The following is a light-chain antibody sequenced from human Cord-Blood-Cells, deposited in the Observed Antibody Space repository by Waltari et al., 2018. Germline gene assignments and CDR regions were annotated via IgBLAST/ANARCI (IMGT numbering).Light chain of an antibody. CDR2: EVS. CDR1: SSAVGRYNL. CDR3: CSYAGSHVV. V-gene: IGLV2-23*02. Sequence: QSALTQPASVSGSPGQSITISCTGTSSAVGRYNLVSWYQQHPGKAPKLMIYEVSKRPSGVSNRFSGSKSGNTASLTISGLQAEDEADYYCCSYAGSHVVFGGGTKLTVL. J-gene: IGLJ2*01.